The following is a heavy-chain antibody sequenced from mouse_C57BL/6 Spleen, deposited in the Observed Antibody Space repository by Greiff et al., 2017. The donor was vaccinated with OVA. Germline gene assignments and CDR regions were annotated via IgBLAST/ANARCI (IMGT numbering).Heavy chain of an antibody. CDR3: ATYYSNYAYYYAMDY. CDR1: GYTFTSYW. Sequence: VKLQQPGAELVRPGSSVKLSCKASGYTFTSYWMHWVKQRPIQGLEWIGNIDPSDSETHYNQKFKDKATLTVDKSSSTAYMQLSSLTSEDSAVYYCATYYSNYAYYYAMDYWGQGTSVTVSS. J-gene: IGHJ4*01. D-gene: IGHD2-5*01. CDR2: IDPSDSET. V-gene: IGHV1-52*01.